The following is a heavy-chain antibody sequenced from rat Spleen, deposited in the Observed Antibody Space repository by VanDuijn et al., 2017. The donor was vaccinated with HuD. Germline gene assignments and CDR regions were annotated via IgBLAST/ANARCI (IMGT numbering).Heavy chain of an antibody. CDR2: ISTGGTNT. J-gene: IGHJ4*01. V-gene: IGHV5S13*01. Sequence: EVRLVESGGGLVQPGRSLKLSCAASGFTFTNYDMAWVRQAPTKGLEWIASISTGGTNTYYRGSVKGRFTISRDNAKNTQYLQMDSLRSEETATYYCTRGYVMDAWGQGASVTVSS. CDR1: GFTFTNYD. CDR3: TRGYVMDA.